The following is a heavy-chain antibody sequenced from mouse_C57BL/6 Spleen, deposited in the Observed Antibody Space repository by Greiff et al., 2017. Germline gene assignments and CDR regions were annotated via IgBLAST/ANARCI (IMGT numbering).Heavy chain of an antibody. CDR2: IRNKANGYTT. V-gene: IGHV7-3*01. Sequence: DVKLVESGGGLVQPGGSLSLSCAASGFTFTDYYMSWVRQPPGTALEWLGFIRNKANGYTTEYSASVKGRFTISRDNSQSILYLQMNALRAEDSATYYCARYYGSSSYWYFDVWGTGTTVTVSS. CDR3: ARYYGSSSYWYFDV. D-gene: IGHD1-1*01. J-gene: IGHJ1*03. CDR1: GFTFTDYY.